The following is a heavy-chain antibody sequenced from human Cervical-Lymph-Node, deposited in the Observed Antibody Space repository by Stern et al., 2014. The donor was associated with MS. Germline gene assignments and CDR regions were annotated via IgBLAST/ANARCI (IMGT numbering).Heavy chain of an antibody. CDR1: GASVDRGHW. J-gene: IGHJ4*02. CDR2: VYYGGGT. V-gene: IGHV4-4*02. Sequence: QVQLQQSGPGLVKPSGTLSLSCTVSGASVDRGHWWTWVRQSPVKGLEWIGNVYYGGGTTYNPSLQSRVTISVDTSKNQFSLDLTSVTAADTAVYYCARGNALTPDYWGQGTLVAVSS. D-gene: IGHD3-16*01. CDR3: ARGNALTPDY.